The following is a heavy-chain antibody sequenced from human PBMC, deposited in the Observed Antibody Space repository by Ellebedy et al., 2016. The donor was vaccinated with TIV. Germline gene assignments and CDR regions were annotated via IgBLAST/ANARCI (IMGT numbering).Heavy chain of an antibody. D-gene: IGHD3-3*01. CDR3: AKGLGSYYDFWSGYFIPDY. CDR1: GFTFSSYA. V-gene: IGHV3-23*01. Sequence: GGSLRLSCAASGFTFSSYAMSWVRQAPGKGLEWVSAISGSGGSTYYAASVKGRFTISRDKSKKTLYLQMNSLRAEDTAVYYCAKGLGSYYDFWSGYFIPDYWGQGTLVTVSS. CDR2: ISGSGGST. J-gene: IGHJ4*02.